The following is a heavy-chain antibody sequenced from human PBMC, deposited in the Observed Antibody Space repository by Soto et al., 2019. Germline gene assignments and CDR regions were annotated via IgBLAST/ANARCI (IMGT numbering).Heavy chain of an antibody. D-gene: IGHD3-22*01. CDR3: AREASDSSGYYYDY. J-gene: IGHJ4*02. CDR1: GFTFSDYY. V-gene: IGHV3-11*05. Sequence: PGGSLRLSCAASGFTFSDYYMSWIRQAPGKGLEWVSYISSSSSYTNYADSVKGRFTISRDNAKNSLYLQMNSLRAEDTAVYYCAREASDSSGYYYDYWGQGTLVTVSS. CDR2: ISSSSSYT.